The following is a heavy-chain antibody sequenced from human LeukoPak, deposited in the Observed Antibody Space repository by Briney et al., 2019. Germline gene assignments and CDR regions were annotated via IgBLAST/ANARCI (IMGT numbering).Heavy chain of an antibody. CDR2: IYYSGST. J-gene: IGHJ4*02. CDR1: GGSISSSSYY. CDR3: ARHGVYYDSSGYSPHFDY. V-gene: IGHV4-39*01. Sequence: ETLSLTCTVSGGSISSSSYYWGWIRQPPGKGLEWIGSIYYSGSTYYNPSLKSRVTISVDTSKNQFSLKLSSVTAADTAVYYCARHGVYYDSSGYSPHFDYWGQGTLVTVSS. D-gene: IGHD3-22*01.